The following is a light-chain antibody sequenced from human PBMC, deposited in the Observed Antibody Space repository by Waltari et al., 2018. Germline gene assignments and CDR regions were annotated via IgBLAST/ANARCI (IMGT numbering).Light chain of an antibody. CDR2: HAS. CDR1: QSISKY. J-gene: IGKJ1*01. CDR3: HHYVRLPAT. V-gene: IGKV3-20*01. Sequence: IMLTQSPGPLPLSPEARANLSCKDSQSISKYLAWYQQKPGQAPRLLIYHASSRATGIPDRFSGSGSETDFSLTISRLEAEDFAVYYCHHYVRLPATFGQGTNVEIK.